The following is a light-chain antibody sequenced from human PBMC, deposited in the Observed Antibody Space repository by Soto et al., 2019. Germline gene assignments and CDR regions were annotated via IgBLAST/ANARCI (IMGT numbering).Light chain of an antibody. CDR2: QTS. Sequence: EIVLTQSPGTLSLSPGESATLSCRASQSVTTTHLAWYQQRPGQAPRLLIYQTSIRAAGIPARFSASGSGTDFTLTISDVQPEDFALYYCHQRQSWPRTFGQGTKVDIK. V-gene: IGKV3D-20*02. J-gene: IGKJ1*01. CDR1: QSVTTTH. CDR3: HQRQSWPRT.